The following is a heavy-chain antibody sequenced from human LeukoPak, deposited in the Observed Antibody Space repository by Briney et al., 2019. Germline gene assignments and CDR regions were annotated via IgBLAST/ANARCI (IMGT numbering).Heavy chain of an antibody. CDR2: IYYSGST. J-gene: IGHJ4*02. V-gene: IGHV4-39*01. CDR3: ASQSGSYHY. D-gene: IGHD1-26*01. Sequence: PSETLSLTCTVSGGSISSSSYYWGWIRQPPGKGLEWIGSIYYSGSTYYNPSLKSRVTISVDTSKNKFSLKLSSVTAADTAVYYCASQSGSYHYWGQGTLVTVSS. CDR1: GGSISSSSYY.